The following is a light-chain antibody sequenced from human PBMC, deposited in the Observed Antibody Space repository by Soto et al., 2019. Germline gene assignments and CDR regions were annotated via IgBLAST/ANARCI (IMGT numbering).Light chain of an antibody. Sequence: EIVLTQSPGTLSLSPGERATLSCRASQSVPNSYLAWYQQKPGQAPRLLIYGASSRATGIPVRFSGSGSGTDFTLTISRLEPEDFAVYFCQQYARSPLAVGGGTKVDIK. J-gene: IGKJ4*01. CDR3: QQYARSPLA. CDR1: QSVPNSY. CDR2: GAS. V-gene: IGKV3-20*01.